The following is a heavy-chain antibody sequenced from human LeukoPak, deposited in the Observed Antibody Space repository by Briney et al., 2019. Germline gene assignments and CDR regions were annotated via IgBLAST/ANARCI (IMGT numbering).Heavy chain of an antibody. V-gene: IGHV3-43*01. CDR1: GFTFDDYT. J-gene: IGHJ4*02. CDR3: LPSCSWFGGFDY. D-gene: IGHD6-13*01. CDR2: ISWDGGST. Sequence: GGSLRLSCAASGFTFDDYTMHWVRQAPGKGLEWVSLISWDGGSTYYADSVKGRFTISRDNSKNSLYLQMNSLRTEDTALYYCLPSCSWFGGFDYWGQGTLVTVSS.